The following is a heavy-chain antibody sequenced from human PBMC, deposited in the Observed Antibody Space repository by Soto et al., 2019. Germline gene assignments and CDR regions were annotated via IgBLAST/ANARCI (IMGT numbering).Heavy chain of an antibody. CDR3: AKDAHIAAARYYYYYMDV. V-gene: IGHV3-23*01. CDR2: ISGSGGST. Sequence: GGSLRLSCAASGFTFSSYAMSWVRQAPGKGLEWVSAISGSGGSTYYADSVKGRFTISRDNSKNTLYLQMNSLRAEDTAVYYCAKDAHIAAARYYYYYMDVWGKGTTVTVSS. CDR1: GFTFSSYA. D-gene: IGHD6-13*01. J-gene: IGHJ6*03.